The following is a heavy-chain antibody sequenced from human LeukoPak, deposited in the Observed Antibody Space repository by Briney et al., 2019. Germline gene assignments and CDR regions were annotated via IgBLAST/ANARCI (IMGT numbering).Heavy chain of an antibody. V-gene: IGHV3-7*03. CDR2: IKQDGSEK. CDR1: GFTFSSYW. CDR3: ARFLSFVKPGYSYGYFDY. D-gene: IGHD5-18*01. J-gene: IGHJ4*02. Sequence: RGSLRLSCAASGFTFSSYWMSWVRQAPGKGLEWVANIKQDGSEKYYVDSVKGRFTISRDNAKNSLYLQMNSLRAEDTAVYYCARFLSFVKPGYSYGYFDYWGQGTLVTVSS.